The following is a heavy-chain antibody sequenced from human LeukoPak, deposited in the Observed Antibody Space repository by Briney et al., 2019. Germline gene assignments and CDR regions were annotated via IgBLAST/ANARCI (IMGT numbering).Heavy chain of an antibody. Sequence: SETLSLTCTVSGDSISTSNSYWGWIRQPPGKGLEWIGSIYYSGNTYYNASLKSRVTISVDTSKNQFSLKLTSVTAADTAVYYCARESRGTMIVSVRAFDIWGQGTMVTVSS. CDR2: IYYSGNT. D-gene: IGHD3-22*01. V-gene: IGHV4-39*02. CDR3: ARESRGTMIVSVRAFDI. J-gene: IGHJ3*02. CDR1: GDSISTSNSY.